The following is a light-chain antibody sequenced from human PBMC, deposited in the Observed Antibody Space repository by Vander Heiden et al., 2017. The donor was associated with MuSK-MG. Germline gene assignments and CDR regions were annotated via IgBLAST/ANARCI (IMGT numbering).Light chain of an antibody. CDR3: CSYTDRGTWV. Sequence: QSALTQPASVSGSPGQSITISCTGTSANVGAYYLVSWYQRHPGKAPKLIISEVVRRPLGVSDRFSGSRSGNTASLTISGLQAEDEADYYCCSYTDRGTWVFGGGTKVTVL. J-gene: IGLJ3*02. V-gene: IGLV2-23*02. CDR1: SANVGAYYL. CDR2: EVV.